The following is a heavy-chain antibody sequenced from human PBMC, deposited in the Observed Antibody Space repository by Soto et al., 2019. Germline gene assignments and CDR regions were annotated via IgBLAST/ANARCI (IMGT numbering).Heavy chain of an antibody. D-gene: IGHD2-15*01. CDR3: ARDDVLCDGGRCYGIPLAV. Sequence: ASVKVSCKASGYTFTSYDINWVRQATGQGLEWMGWMNPNSGNTGYAQKFQGRVTMTRNASISTAYMELSSLRSEDTAVYYCARDDVLCDGGRCYGIPLAVWGKGTTVTISS. J-gene: IGHJ6*04. CDR2: MNPNSGNT. CDR1: GYTFTSYD. V-gene: IGHV1-8*01.